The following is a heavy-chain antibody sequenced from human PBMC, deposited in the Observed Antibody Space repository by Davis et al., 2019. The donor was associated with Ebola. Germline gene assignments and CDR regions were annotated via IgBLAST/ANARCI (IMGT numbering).Heavy chain of an antibody. CDR1: GFTFSSYA. CDR3: AKLSAAGTNVDY. Sequence: GESLKISCAASGFTFSSYAMSWVRQAPGKGLEWVSAISGSGGTTYYADSVKGRFTISRDNSKNTVYLQVNSLRAEDTAGYYCAKLSAAGTNVDYWGQGTLVTVSS. D-gene: IGHD6-13*01. V-gene: IGHV3-23*01. J-gene: IGHJ4*02. CDR2: ISGSGGTT.